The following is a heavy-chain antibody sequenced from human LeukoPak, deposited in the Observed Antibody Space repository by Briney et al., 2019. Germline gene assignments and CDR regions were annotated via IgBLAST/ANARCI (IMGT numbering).Heavy chain of an antibody. D-gene: IGHD2-2*01. CDR2: IYYSGST. Sequence: SETLSLTCTVSGGSISSHYWSWIRQPPGKGLEWIGYIYYSGSTNYNPSLKSRVTISVDTSKNQFSLKLSSVTAADTAVYYCARVPVPAARLPHYYYYMDVWGKGTTVTVYS. CDR3: ARVPVPAARLPHYYYYMDV. CDR1: GGSISSHY. V-gene: IGHV4-59*11. J-gene: IGHJ6*03.